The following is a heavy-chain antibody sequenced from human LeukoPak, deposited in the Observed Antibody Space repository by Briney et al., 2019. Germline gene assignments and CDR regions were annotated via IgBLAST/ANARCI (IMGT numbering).Heavy chain of an antibody. D-gene: IGHD2-2*01. Sequence: GGSLRLSCAASGLTFSSYAMHWVRQAPGKGLEWVGVISYDGSNKYYADSVKGRFTISRDNSKNTLYLQMNSLRVEDTAVYYCAREGGGMGVVVSPTRFDSWGQGTLATVSS. CDR2: ISYDGSNK. CDR3: AREGGGMGVVVSPTRFDS. J-gene: IGHJ4*02. CDR1: GLTFSSYA. V-gene: IGHV3-30-3*01.